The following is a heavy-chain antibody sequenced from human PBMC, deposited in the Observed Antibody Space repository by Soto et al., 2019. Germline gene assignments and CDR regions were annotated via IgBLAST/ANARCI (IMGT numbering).Heavy chain of an antibody. CDR1: GYTFTIYG. CDR3: ARSYTSSLHDAFDI. D-gene: IGHD6-13*01. CDR2: ISAYNGNT. Sequence: QVQLVQSGAEVKKPGASVKVSCRASGYTFTIYGISWVRQAPGQGLEWMGWISAYNGNTNYAQKLXGXVSXTTDTSTSTAYMELRSLRSDDTAVYYCARSYTSSLHDAFDIWGQGTMVTVSS. V-gene: IGHV1-18*01. J-gene: IGHJ3*02.